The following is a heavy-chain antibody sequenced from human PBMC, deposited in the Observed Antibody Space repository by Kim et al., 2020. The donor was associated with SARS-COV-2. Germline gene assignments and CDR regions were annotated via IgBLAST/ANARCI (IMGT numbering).Heavy chain of an antibody. D-gene: IGHD6-13*01. J-gene: IGHJ4*02. Sequence: SQTLSLTCAISGDSVSSNSAACNWIRQSPSRGLEWLGRTYYRSKWYNDYAVSVKSRITINPDTSKNQFSLQLNSVTPEDTAVYYCARGARYSSSWYKSGGLDYWGQGTLVTVSS. V-gene: IGHV6-1*01. CDR3: ARGARYSSSWYKSGGLDY. CDR2: TYYRSKWYN. CDR1: GDSVSSNSAA.